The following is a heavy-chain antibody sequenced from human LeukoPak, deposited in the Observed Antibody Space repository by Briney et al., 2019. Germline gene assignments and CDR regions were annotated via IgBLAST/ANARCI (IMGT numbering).Heavy chain of an antibody. CDR3: ARDRIAQVKYYYYYYYMDV. J-gene: IGHJ6*03. CDR2: INPSGGGT. CDR1: GYTFTSYY. V-gene: IGHV1-46*01. D-gene: IGHD2-15*01. Sequence: GASVKVSCKASGYTFTSYYMHWVRQAPGQELEWMGIINPSGGGTSYAQKFQGRVTMTRDMSTSTVYMELSSLRSEDTAVYYCARDRIAQVKYYYYYYYMDVWGKGTAVTVSS.